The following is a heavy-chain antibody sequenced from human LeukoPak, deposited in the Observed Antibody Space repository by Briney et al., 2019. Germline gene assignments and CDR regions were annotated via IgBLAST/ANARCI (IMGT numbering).Heavy chain of an antibody. CDR1: GYTFTGYY. Sequence: GASVKVSCKASGYTFTGYYMHWVRQAPGQGLEWMGWINPNSGGTNYAQKFQGRVTMTRDTSISTAYMELRRLRSDDTAVYYCARDIAVAGTRVFDYWGQGTLVTVSS. CDR2: INPNSGGT. V-gene: IGHV1-2*02. CDR3: ARDIAVAGTRVFDY. J-gene: IGHJ4*02. D-gene: IGHD6-19*01.